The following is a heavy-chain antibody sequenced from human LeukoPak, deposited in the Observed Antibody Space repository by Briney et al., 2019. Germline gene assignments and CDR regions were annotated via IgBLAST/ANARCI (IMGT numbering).Heavy chain of an antibody. J-gene: IGHJ4*02. Sequence: PSETLSLTCTVSGGSISSYYWSWIRQPPGKGLEWIGYIYYSGSTNYNPSLKSRVTISVDTSKNQFSLKLSSVTAADTAVYYCARGALTIFGVVIPWFDYWGQGTLVTVSS. CDR3: ARGALTIFGVVIPWFDY. CDR1: GGSISSYY. D-gene: IGHD3-3*01. V-gene: IGHV4-59*08. CDR2: IYYSGST.